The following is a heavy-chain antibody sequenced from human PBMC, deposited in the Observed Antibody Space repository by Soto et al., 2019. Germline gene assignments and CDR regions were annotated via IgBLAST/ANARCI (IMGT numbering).Heavy chain of an antibody. CDR3: ARHATRSYDY. CDR2: IYYNGNT. Sequence: NPSETLSLTCTVSRGSISTYYWSWIRQPPGKGLECIGYIYYNGNTNYNPSLKSRVTISVDTSKNQFTLNLNSVTAADTAVYYCARHATRSYDYWGQGTLVTVS. J-gene: IGHJ4*02. CDR1: RGSISTYY. V-gene: IGHV4-59*08.